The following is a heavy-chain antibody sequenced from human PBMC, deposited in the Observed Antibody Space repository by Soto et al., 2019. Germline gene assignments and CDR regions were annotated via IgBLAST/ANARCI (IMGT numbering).Heavy chain of an antibody. D-gene: IGHD1-26*01. CDR1: GGTFSRYA. CDR3: ERAIVGPTTTGWIDP. V-gene: IGHV1-69*01. CDR2: IIPIFGTA. J-gene: IGHJ5*02. Sequence: QVQLVQSGAEVKKPGSSVKVSCKASGGTFSRYAISWVRQAPGQGLEWMGGIIPIFGTANYAQKFQGRVTITADESTSTAYMELSSLRFEDTAVYYCERAIVGPTTTGWIDPWGQGTLVTVSS.